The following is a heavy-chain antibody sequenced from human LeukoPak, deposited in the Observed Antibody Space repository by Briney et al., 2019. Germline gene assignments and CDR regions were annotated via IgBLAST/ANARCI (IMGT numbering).Heavy chain of an antibody. CDR3: ARDWFDGDYDRFDY. CDR2: INQDGSQK. Sequence: GGSLRLSCAVSGFTFSSYWMSWFRQAPGKGLEWVANINQDGSQKFSVDPVKGRFTISRDNAKNSLSLQMNSLRVEDTAVYYCARDWFDGDYDRFDYWGQGTLVTVSS. CDR1: GFTFSSYW. V-gene: IGHV3-7*03. D-gene: IGHD4-17*01. J-gene: IGHJ4*02.